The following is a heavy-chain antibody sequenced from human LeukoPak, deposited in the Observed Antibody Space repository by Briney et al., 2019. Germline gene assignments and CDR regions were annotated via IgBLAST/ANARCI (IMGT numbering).Heavy chain of an antibody. CDR1: GGSFSGYY. J-gene: IGHJ6*03. Sequence: SETLSLTCAVYGGSFSGYYWSWIRQPPGKGLEWIGEINHSGSTNYNPSLKSRVTISVDTSKNQFSLKLSSVTAADTAVYYCATTGNNYYMDVWGKGTTVTISS. CDR2: INHSGST. V-gene: IGHV4-34*01. D-gene: IGHD3-10*01. CDR3: ATTGNNYYMDV.